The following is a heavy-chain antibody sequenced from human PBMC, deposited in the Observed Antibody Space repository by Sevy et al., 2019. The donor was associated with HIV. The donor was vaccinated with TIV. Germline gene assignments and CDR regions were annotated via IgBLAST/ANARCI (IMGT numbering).Heavy chain of an antibody. CDR2: ITPIIGTT. V-gene: IGHV1-69*13. Sequence: ASVKVSCKASGSTFSYHGITWVRQAPGQGLECMGGITPIIGTTKYAQKFQGRLTIIADDSTSTVYMDLTSLRYEDTAVYYCARGGPDDILTHYGMDVWGQGTTVTVSS. D-gene: IGHD3-9*01. CDR3: ARGGPDDILTHYGMDV. CDR1: GSTFSYHG. J-gene: IGHJ6*02.